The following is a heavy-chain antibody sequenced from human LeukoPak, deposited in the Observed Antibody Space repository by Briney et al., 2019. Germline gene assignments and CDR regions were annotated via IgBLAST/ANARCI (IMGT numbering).Heavy chain of an antibody. CDR1: GGTFSSYA. CDR2: IIPILGIA. J-gene: IGHJ6*02. V-gene: IGHV1-69*04. Sequence: GASVKLSCKASGGTFSSYAISWVRQAPGQGLEWMGRIIPILGIANYAQKFQGRVTITADKSTSTAYMQLSSLRSEDTAVYYCATDDYGDYRMIYYYGMDVWGQGTTVTVSS. D-gene: IGHD4-17*01. CDR3: ATDDYGDYRMIYYYGMDV.